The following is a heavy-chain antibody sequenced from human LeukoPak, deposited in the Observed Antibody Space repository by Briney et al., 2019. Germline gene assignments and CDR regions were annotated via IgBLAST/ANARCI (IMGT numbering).Heavy chain of an antibody. CDR2: ITGSSGGT. CDR3: AKVGVIGGGAFDI. V-gene: IGHV3-23*01. J-gene: IGHJ3*02. Sequence: PGGSLRLSCAASGFTFSSYAMSWDRQAPGKGLEWVSAITGSSGGTYYADSVKGRFTISRDNSKNTLSLQMNSLRADDTAIYYCAKVGVIGGGAFDIWGRGTMVTVSS. CDR1: GFTFSSYA. D-gene: IGHD3-22*01.